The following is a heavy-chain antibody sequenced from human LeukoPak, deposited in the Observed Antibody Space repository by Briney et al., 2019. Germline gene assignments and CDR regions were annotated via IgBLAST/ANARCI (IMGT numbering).Heavy chain of an antibody. CDR1: GGTFSSYA. CDR2: IIPIFGTA. J-gene: IGHJ4*02. D-gene: IGHD6-19*01. Sequence: GASVKVSCKASGGTFSSYAISWVRQAPGQGLEWMGGIIPIFGTANYAQKFQGRVTITADESTSTAYMELSSLRSEDTAVYYCARVRQWLVLGSPFDYWGQGTLVTVSS. CDR3: ARVRQWLVLGSPFDY. V-gene: IGHV1-69*01.